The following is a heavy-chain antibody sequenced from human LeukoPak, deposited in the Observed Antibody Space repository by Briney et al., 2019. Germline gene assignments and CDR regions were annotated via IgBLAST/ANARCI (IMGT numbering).Heavy chain of an antibody. CDR3: ARREGTWGTFDI. V-gene: IGHV4-59*01. CDR1: GGSISSYY. D-gene: IGHD7-27*01. Sequence: SETLSLTCTVSGGSISSYYWSWIRQPPGKGLEWIGYIYYSGSANYNPSLKSRVTISEDTSKNQFSLKLSSVTAADTAVYYCARREGTWGTFDIWGQGTMVTCLQ. J-gene: IGHJ3*02. CDR2: IYYSGSA.